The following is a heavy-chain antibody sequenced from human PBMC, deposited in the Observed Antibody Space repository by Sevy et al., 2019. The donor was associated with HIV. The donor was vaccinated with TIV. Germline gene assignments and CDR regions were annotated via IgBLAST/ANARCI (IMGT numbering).Heavy chain of an antibody. Sequence: GGSLRLSCAASGFTFSKYSMSWVRQPPGKGLEWVSTLSFGCGEINYADSVKGRFTISRDNSKSSVYLQMNNLRPEDTAVKYCAREGCAKSLDYWGQGTLVTVSS. V-gene: IGHV3-23*01. D-gene: IGHD2-15*01. CDR2: LSFGCGEI. CDR1: GFTFSKYS. CDR3: AREGCAKSLDY. J-gene: IGHJ4*02.